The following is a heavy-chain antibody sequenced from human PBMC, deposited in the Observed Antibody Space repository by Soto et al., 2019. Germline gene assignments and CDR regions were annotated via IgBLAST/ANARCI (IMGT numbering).Heavy chain of an antibody. Sequence: QVQLVQSGAEVRTPGASVKVSCKASGYTFTSYDINWVRQATRQGPEWMGWMNPDSGNTGYVQKFQGRGTMTRNTAISTAYMELSSLRSEDTAVYYCARSVGGSNVNFDYWGQGTLVTVSS. V-gene: IGHV1-8*01. CDR2: MNPDSGNT. CDR1: GYTFTSYD. CDR3: ARSVGGSNVNFDY. J-gene: IGHJ4*02. D-gene: IGHD3-10*01.